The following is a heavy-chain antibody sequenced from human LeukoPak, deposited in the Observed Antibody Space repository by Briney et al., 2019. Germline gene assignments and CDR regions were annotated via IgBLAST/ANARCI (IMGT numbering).Heavy chain of an antibody. V-gene: IGHV3-23*01. J-gene: IGHJ4*02. CDR2: ISGSSGST. CDR1: GFTFSSYA. Sequence: GGSLRLSCAASGFTFSSYAMSWVRQAPGKGLDWVSGISGSSGSTYYADSVKGRFTISRDNSKNTLYLQMNSLRAEDTAVYYCAKDPGDSGTYQAFFDYWGQGTLVTVSS. D-gene: IGHD1-26*01. CDR3: AKDPGDSGTYQAFFDY.